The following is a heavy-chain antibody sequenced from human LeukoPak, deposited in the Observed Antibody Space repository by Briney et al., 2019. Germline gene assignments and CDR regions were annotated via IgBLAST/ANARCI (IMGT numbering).Heavy chain of an antibody. J-gene: IGHJ4*02. CDR2: ISYDGSNK. D-gene: IGHD1-26*01. CDR3: ASIVGATSRPDY. Sequence: GGSLRLSCAASGFTFSSYAMHWARQAPGKGLEWVAVISYDGSNKYYADSVKGRFTISRDNSKNTLYLQMNSLRAEDTAVYYCASIVGATSRPDYWGQGTLVTVSS. CDR1: GFTFSSYA. V-gene: IGHV3-30*01.